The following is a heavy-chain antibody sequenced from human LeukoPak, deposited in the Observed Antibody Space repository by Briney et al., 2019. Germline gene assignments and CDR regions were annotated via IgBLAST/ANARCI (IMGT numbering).Heavy chain of an antibody. CDR1: GFTFSSYA. Sequence: PGGSLRLSCAASGFTFSSYAMSWVRQAPGKGLEWVSAISGSGGSTYYADSVKGRFTISRDNSKNTLYLQMNSLRAEDTAVYYCAKMEHFGVAFNYFDYWGQGTLVAVSS. CDR3: AKMEHFGVAFNYFDY. CDR2: ISGSGGST. D-gene: IGHD3-3*01. V-gene: IGHV3-23*01. J-gene: IGHJ4*02.